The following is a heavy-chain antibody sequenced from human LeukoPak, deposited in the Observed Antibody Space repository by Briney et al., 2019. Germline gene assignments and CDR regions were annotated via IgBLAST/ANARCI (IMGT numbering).Heavy chain of an antibody. V-gene: IGHV4-34*01. J-gene: IGHJ4*02. CDR2: INHSGST. CDR3: ARDRYYYDSSGFRFFDY. Sequence: SETLSLTCAVYGGSFSGYYWSWIRQPPGKGLEWIGEINHSGSTNYNPSLKSRVTISVDTSKNQFSLKLSSVTAADTAVYYCARDRYYYDSSGFRFFDYWGQGNLVTVSS. D-gene: IGHD3-22*01. CDR1: GGSFSGYY.